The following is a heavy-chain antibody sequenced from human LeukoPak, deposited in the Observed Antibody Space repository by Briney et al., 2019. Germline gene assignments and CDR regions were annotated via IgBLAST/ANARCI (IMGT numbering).Heavy chain of an antibody. CDR1: GYTFTGYF. Sequence: ASVKVSCKASGYTFTGYFMHWVRQAPGQGLEWMGWISAYNGNTNYAQKLQGRVTMTTDTSTSTAYMELRSLRSDDTAVYYCAREDYGSGSYYNSNPDYYYYGMDVWGQGTTVTVSS. J-gene: IGHJ6*02. V-gene: IGHV1-18*04. CDR3: AREDYGSGSYYNSNPDYYYYGMDV. CDR2: ISAYNGNT. D-gene: IGHD3-10*01.